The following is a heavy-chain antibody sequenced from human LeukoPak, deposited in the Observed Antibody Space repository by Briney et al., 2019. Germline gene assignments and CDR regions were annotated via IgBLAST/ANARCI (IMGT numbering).Heavy chain of an antibody. V-gene: IGHV1-18*01. CDR1: GYTFTSYG. CDR2: ISAYNGNT. Sequence: ASVKVSCKASGYTFTSYGISWVRQAPGQGLEWMGWISAYNGNTNYAQKLQGRATMTTDTSTSTAYMELRSLRSDDTAVYYCAGEDCSGGSCYLNWFDPWGQGTLVTVSS. J-gene: IGHJ5*02. CDR3: AGEDCSGGSCYLNWFDP. D-gene: IGHD2-15*01.